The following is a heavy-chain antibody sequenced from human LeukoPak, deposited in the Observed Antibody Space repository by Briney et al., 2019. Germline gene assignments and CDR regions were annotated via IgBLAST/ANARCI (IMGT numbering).Heavy chain of an antibody. V-gene: IGHV4-34*01. CDR1: GGSFSGYY. CDR3: ARLETGADFDY. J-gene: IGHJ4*02. D-gene: IGHD3-3*01. CDR2: INHSGST. Sequence: SETLSLTCAVYGGSFSGYYWSWIRQPPGKGLEWIGEINHSGSTNCNPSLKSRVTISVDTSKNQFSLKLSSVTAADTAVYYCARLETGADFDYWDQGTLVTVSS.